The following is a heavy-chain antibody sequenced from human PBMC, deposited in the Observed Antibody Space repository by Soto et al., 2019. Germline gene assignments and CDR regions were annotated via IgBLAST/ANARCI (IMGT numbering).Heavy chain of an antibody. D-gene: IGHD2-8*01. J-gene: IGHJ6*03. Sequence: SETLSLTCTVSGGSISSYYWSWIRQPPGKGLEWIGYIYYSGSTNYNPSLKSRVTISVDTSKNQFSLKLSSVTAADTAVYYCVSTSQNCTNGVCPYYYYYYMDVWGKGTSVTVSS. CDR1: GGSISSYY. V-gene: IGHV4-59*01. CDR3: VSTSQNCTNGVCPYYYYYYMDV. CDR2: IYYSGST.